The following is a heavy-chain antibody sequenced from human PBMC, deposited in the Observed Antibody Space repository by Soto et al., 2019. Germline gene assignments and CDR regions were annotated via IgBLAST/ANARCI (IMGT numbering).Heavy chain of an antibody. J-gene: IGHJ6*02. V-gene: IGHV3-15*07. D-gene: IGHD3-22*01. CDR2: IKSKTDGGTT. Sequence: EVQLVESGGGLVKPGGSLRLSCAASGFTFSNAWMNWVRQAPGKGLEWVGRIKSKTDGGTTDYAEPGKGRFTISRDDSKNTLYLQMNSLKTEDTAVYYCTTEETRYYDSSGYPDYYYYGMDVWGQGTTVTVSS. CDR3: TTEETRYYDSSGYPDYYYYGMDV. CDR1: GFTFSNAW.